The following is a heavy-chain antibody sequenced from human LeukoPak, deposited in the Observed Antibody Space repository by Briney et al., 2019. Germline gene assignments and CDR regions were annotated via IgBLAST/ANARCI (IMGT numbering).Heavy chain of an antibody. CDR3: ARADAYCSSTSCQAGLDP. CDR2: ISAYNGNT. V-gene: IGHV1-18*01. J-gene: IGHJ5*02. D-gene: IGHD2-2*01. CDR1: GYTFTSYG. Sequence: ASVKVSCKASGYTFTSYGISWVRQAPGQGLEWMGWISAYNGNTNYAQKLQGRVTMTTDTSTSTAYMELRSLRSGDTAVYYCARADAYCSSTSCQAGLDPWGQGTLVTVSS.